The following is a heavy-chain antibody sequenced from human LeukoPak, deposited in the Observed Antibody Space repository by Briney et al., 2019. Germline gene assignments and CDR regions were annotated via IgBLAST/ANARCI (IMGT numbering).Heavy chain of an antibody. CDR1: GGSISSHY. CDR2: IYYSGST. CDR3: ARDADCSSTSCYYWFDP. D-gene: IGHD2-2*01. V-gene: IGHV4-59*11. Sequence: LETLSLTCTVSGGSISSHYWSWIRQPPGKGLEWIGYIYYSGSTNYNPSLKSRVTISVDTSKNQFSLKLSSVTAADTAVYYCARDADCSSTSCYYWFDPWGQGTLVTVSS. J-gene: IGHJ5*02.